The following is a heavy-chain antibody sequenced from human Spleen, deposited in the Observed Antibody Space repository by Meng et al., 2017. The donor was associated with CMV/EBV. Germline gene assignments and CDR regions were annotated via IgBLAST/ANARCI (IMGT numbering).Heavy chain of an antibody. J-gene: IGHJ4*02. V-gene: IGHV3-23*03. D-gene: IGHD5-18*01. CDR2: IYSDNSST. CDR3: AKGPYSLQLWLVG. CDR1: GSTFSDYA. Sequence: CADSGSTFSDYAMTWVRQAPGKGLEWVSVIYSDNSSTYYADSVKGRFTISRDNSKNTVYLQMNSLRAEDTAVYYCAKGPYSLQLWLVGWGQGTLVTVSS.